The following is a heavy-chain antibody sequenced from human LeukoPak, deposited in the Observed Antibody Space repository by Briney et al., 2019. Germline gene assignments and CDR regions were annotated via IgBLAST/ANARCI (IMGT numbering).Heavy chain of an antibody. CDR3: ARVVEVAGDFDS. CDR1: GGSVSSVGYY. V-gene: IGHV4-31*03. Sequence: SQTLSLTCTVSGGSVSSVGYYWSWIRQPPGKGLEWIGYIYDSGSTDYNPSLKSRVTISVDTSKSQFSLKVSSVTAADTAVYSCARVVEVAGDFDSWGQGTLVTVSS. CDR2: IYDSGST. J-gene: IGHJ4*02. D-gene: IGHD2-15*01.